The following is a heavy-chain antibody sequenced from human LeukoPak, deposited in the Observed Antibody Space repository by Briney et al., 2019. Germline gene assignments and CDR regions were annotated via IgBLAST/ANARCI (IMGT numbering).Heavy chain of an antibody. Sequence: ASVKVSFKASGYTFTGYYVHWVRQAPGQGLEWMGWINPNSGDTDYAQKFQGRVTMTRDTSFSTAYMELSSLRSDDTAVYYCARITLPGLPLGWFDPWGQGTLVTVSS. CDR2: INPNSGDT. V-gene: IGHV1-2*02. CDR3: ARITLPGLPLGWFDP. J-gene: IGHJ5*02. CDR1: GYTFTGYY.